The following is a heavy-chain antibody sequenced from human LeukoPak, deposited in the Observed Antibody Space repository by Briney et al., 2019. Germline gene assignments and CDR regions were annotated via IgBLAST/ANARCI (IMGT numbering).Heavy chain of an antibody. J-gene: IGHJ4*02. Sequence: SETLSLTCNVSGASMSSNYWSWIRQPPGKGLEWIGYIYHSGNTNYSPSLEGRVTMSVDESKNQFSLRVHFVSAADTAVYYCASTRRAAVAGRFDSWGQGTLVTVSS. V-gene: IGHV4-4*09. CDR1: GASMSSNY. CDR2: IYHSGNT. D-gene: IGHD6-19*01. CDR3: ASTRRAAVAGRFDS.